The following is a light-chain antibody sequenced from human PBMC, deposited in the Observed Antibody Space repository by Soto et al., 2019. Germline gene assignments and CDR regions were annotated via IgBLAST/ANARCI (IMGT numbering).Light chain of an antibody. CDR2: DAS. CDR3: QQRSNWPLT. Sequence: EILLTQSPATLSLSPGQRATLSCRASQSVSSYLAWYQQTTGQAPRLLIYDASNRATGIPARFSGSRSGTDCTLTISSLEPEDFSVYYCQQRSNWPLTFGQGTRLEIK. V-gene: IGKV3-11*01. J-gene: IGKJ5*01. CDR1: QSVSSY.